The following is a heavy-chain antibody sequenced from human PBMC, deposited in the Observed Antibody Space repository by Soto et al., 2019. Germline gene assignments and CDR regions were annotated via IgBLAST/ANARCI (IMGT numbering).Heavy chain of an antibody. J-gene: IGHJ4*02. V-gene: IGHV3-48*02. CDR1: GFSFSNYN. Sequence: GSLRLSCVASGFSFSNYNMNWVRQAPGKGLEWVSYITDSSDTVHYADSVRGRFTISRDNAESSLYLQMNSLRDEDTAVYFCARDFGHGYYLDYWGRGTLVTVSS. D-gene: IGHD3-3*01. CDR2: ITDSSDTV. CDR3: ARDFGHGYYLDY.